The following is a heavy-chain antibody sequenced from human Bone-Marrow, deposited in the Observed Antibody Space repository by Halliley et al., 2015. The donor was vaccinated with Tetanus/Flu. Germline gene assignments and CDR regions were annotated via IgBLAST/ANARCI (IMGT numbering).Heavy chain of an antibody. CDR3: AREERYWLNPYGMDL. V-gene: IGHV4-59*01. Sequence: WMGYFYYSGSTYYNPSLKSRVTISLGTSMNQFPLKLTSVTAADTAVYYCAREERYWLNPYGMDLWGQGTTVIVSS. J-gene: IGHJ6*02. CDR2: FYYSGST. D-gene: IGHD5-12*01.